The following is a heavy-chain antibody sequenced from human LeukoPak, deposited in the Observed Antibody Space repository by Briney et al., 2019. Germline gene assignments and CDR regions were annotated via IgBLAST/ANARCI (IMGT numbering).Heavy chain of an antibody. V-gene: IGHV4-59*01. CDR3: ARDTRSYDTSGYYYFDY. D-gene: IGHD3-22*01. Sequence: SETLSLTCSVSGASTTSYYWNWIRQAPGKGLEWIGYIYSDGTTSYSPSLRSRVTISIDTSRNQFSLKLSSVTAADAAVYYCARDTRSYDTSGYYYFDYWGQGALVAVSS. J-gene: IGHJ4*02. CDR1: GASTTSYY. CDR2: IYSDGTT.